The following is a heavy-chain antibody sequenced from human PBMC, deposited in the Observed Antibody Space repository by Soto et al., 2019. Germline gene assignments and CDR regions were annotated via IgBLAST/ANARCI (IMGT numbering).Heavy chain of an antibody. CDR3: ARDPDTTSKIDH. J-gene: IGHJ4*02. V-gene: IGHV3-11*01. CDR2: ISPSGSPL. Sequence: GGSLRLSCTASGFTFSDHHMSWIRQAPGKGLEWVSYISPSGSPLYYADSVKGRFTISRDNAKNSLYLQMSSLGAEDTALYYCARDPDTTSKIDHWGQGTQVTVSS. CDR1: GFTFSDHH. D-gene: IGHD1-1*01.